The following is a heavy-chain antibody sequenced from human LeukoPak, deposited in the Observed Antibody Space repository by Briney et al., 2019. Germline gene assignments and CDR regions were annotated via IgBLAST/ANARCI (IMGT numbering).Heavy chain of an antibody. CDR1: GFTFSSYA. CDR2: INHSGST. J-gene: IGHJ5*02. D-gene: IGHD3-10*01. CDR3: ARGGITMVRGVMAP. Sequence: GSLRLSCAASGFTFSSYAMSWIRQPPGKGLEWIGEINHSGSTNYNPSLKSRVTISVDTSKNQFSLKLSSVTAADTAVYYCARGGITMVRGVMAPWGQGTLVTVSS. V-gene: IGHV4-34*01.